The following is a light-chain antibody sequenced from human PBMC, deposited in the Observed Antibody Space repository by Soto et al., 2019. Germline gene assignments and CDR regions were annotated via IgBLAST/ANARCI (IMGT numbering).Light chain of an antibody. J-gene: IGKJ4*01. Sequence: EILLTQSPSTLSLSPGERATLTCRASQSVSSYLAWYHQKPGEGPRLLIYSASTGQTGVPARFSGSGSGTEFTLTISSLQPADFASYYCQQRRSYRLTLGGGTKADI. V-gene: IGKV3-11*01. CDR2: SAS. CDR1: QSVSSY. CDR3: QQRRSYRLT.